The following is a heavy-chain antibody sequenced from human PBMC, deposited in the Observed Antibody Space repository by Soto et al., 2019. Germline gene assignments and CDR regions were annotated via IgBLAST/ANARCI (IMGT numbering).Heavy chain of an antibody. CDR3: AREGKYYDFWSGYYSTKTAYYFDY. CDR1: GGSFSGYY. J-gene: IGHJ4*02. D-gene: IGHD3-3*01. CDR2: INHSGST. Sequence: SETLSLTCAVYGGSFSGYYWSWIRQPPGKGLEWIGEINHSGSTNYNPSLKSRVTISVDTSKNQFSLKLSSVTAADTAVYYCAREGKYYDFWSGYYSTKTAYYFDYWGQGTLVTVSS. V-gene: IGHV4-34*01.